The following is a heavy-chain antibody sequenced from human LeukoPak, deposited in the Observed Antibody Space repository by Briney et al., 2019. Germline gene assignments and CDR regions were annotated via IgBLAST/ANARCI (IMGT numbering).Heavy chain of an antibody. J-gene: IGHJ4*02. CDR1: TDSISSSSYY. CDR2: IYYIGST. D-gene: IGHD3-3*01. CDR3: AKENDFWSGYYDY. V-gene: IGHV4-39*07. Sequence: SETLSLTCTVSTDSISSSSYYWGWIRQPPGRGLEWIGSIYYIGSTYYNPSLKSRVTISVDTSKNQFSLKLSSVTAADTAVYYCAKENDFWSGYYDYWGQGTLVTVSS.